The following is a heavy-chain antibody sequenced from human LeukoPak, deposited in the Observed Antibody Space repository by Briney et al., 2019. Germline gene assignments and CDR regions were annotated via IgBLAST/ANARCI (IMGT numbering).Heavy chain of an antibody. CDR1: GFTFSSYA. CDR2: ISSSSSYI. J-gene: IGHJ4*02. D-gene: IGHD3-10*01. CDR3: ARGWFGDSGPTFN. Sequence: KSGGYLRLSCAASGFTFSSYAMSWVRQAPGKGLEWVSSISSSSSYIYYADSVKGRFTISRDNAKNSLYVQMNSLRAEDTAVYYCARGWFGDSGPTFNWGQGTLVTVSS. V-gene: IGHV3-21*01.